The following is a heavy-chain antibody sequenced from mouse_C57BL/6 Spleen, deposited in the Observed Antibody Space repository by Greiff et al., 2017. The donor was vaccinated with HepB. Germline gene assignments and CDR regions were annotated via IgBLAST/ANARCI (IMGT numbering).Heavy chain of an antibody. CDR2: INPNNGGT. CDR1: GYTFTDYY. J-gene: IGHJ2*01. D-gene: IGHD1-1*01. Sequence: EVQLQQSGPELVKPGASVKISCKASGYTFTDYYMNWVKQSHGKSLEWIGDINPNNGGTSYNQKFKGKATLTVDKSSSTAYMELRSLTSEDSAVYYCARSHGSSHYYFDYWGQGTTLTVSS. CDR3: ARSHGSSHYYFDY. V-gene: IGHV1-26*01.